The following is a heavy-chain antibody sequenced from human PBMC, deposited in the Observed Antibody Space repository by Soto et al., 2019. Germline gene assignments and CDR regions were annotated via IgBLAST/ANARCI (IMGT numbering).Heavy chain of an antibody. Sequence: EVQLVESGGGLVKPGGSLRLSCAVSGFTFSTCTMNWVRQAPGKGLEWVSSISGSDSMYYADSVKGRFTISRDNAKNSLYLQMSSLRAEDKAVYYCSREVRPVVRREYDYWGQGTLVTVS. V-gene: IGHV3-21*01. CDR1: GFTFSTCT. CDR3: SREVRPVVRREYDY. D-gene: IGHD3-10*01. J-gene: IGHJ4*02. CDR2: ISGSDSM.